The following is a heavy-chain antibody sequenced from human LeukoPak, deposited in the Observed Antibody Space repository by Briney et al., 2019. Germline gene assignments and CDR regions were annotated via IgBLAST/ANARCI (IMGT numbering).Heavy chain of an antibody. J-gene: IGHJ4*02. D-gene: IGHD2-21*01. CDR3: ARDVDYGGY. V-gene: IGHV3-21*01. CDR1: GFTFSSYS. CDR2: ISSSSNDI. Sequence: GGSLRLSCAASGFTFSSYSMNWVRQAPGKGLEWVSSISSSSNDIYYADSVKGRFTISRDNAKNSLYLQLNSLRADDTAIYYCARDVDYGGYWGQGTLVTVSS.